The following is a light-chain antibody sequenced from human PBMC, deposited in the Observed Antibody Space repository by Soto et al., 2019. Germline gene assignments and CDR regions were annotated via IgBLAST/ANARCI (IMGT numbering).Light chain of an antibody. Sequence: DIQMTQSPSTLSASVGDRVTITCRASQSISGWLAWYQQKPGKAPKLLIYDVSSLGSGVPSRFSGSRSGPDFTLTISSLQPEDFATYYCQQSYSSPPTFGQGTKVDIK. J-gene: IGKJ1*01. CDR2: DVS. V-gene: IGKV1-5*01. CDR1: QSISGW. CDR3: QQSYSSPPT.